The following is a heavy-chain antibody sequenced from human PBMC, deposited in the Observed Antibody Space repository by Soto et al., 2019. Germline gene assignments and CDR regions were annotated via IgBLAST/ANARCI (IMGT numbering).Heavy chain of an antibody. CDR1: GGSSNNTNYS. V-gene: IGHV4-39*01. CDR2: SYYNGRT. Sequence: PSETRSLTCSVSGGSSNNTNYSCVWIRQPPGKSLEWIGMSYYNGRTYYSESLKRRVTIYAHPSKNQTSLTVTSVTAAPRAVYYRAPSGSRAQLRAWFDHWRPGSLVSVSS. D-gene: IGHD3-10*01. J-gene: IGHJ5*02. CDR3: APSGSRAQLRAWFDH.